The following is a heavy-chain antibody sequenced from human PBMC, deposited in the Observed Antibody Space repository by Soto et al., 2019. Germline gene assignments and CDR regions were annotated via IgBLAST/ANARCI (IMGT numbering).Heavy chain of an antibody. Sequence: QVQLQQWGAGLLKPSETLSLTCAVYGGSFSGYFWSWIRQPPGKGLEWIGEINHSGSTDYKPSLKSRVTISVDTSKNQFSLSLSSVTAADTALYYCARGPNFDYWGQGALVTVSS. CDR1: GGSFSGYF. J-gene: IGHJ4*02. CDR3: ARGPNFDY. CDR2: INHSGST. V-gene: IGHV4-34*01.